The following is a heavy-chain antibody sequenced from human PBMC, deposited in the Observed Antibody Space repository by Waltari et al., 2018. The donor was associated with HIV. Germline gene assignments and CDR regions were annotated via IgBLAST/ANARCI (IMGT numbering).Heavy chain of an antibody. D-gene: IGHD3-22*01. CDR2: ISKDGSDK. Sequence: QVQLVESGGGVVQPGRSLTLSCVASGFTFSRYAIHWVRQAPGKGPEWVAVISKDGSDKYYPDSGRGRFTISRDNSKNTLYLQMNSMRAEDTAVYYCARDRYYDGSGYPDAFDIWGQGTMVTVSS. J-gene: IGHJ3*02. V-gene: IGHV3-30*01. CDR1: GFTFSRYA. CDR3: ARDRYYDGSGYPDAFDI.